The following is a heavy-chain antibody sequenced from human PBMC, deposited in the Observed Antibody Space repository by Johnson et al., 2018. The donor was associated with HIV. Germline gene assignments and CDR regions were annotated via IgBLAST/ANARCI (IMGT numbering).Heavy chain of an antibody. D-gene: IGHD1-26*01. J-gene: IGHJ3*01. V-gene: IGHV3-13*01. Sequence: VQLVESGGGLVQPGGSLRLSCAASGFTFSSYDMHWVRQATGKGLEWVSAIGTAGDTYYPGSVKGRFTISRENAKNSLYLQMNSLRAGDTAVYYCARGGGGAGAFDFRGQGKMVTVSA. CDR3: ARGGGGAGAFDF. CDR1: GFTFSSYD. CDR2: IGTAGDT.